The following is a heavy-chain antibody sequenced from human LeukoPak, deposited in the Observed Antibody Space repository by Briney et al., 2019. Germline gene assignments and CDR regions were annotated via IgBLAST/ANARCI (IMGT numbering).Heavy chain of an antibody. CDR1: GGSISSGDYY. Sequence: PSQTPSLTCTVSGGSISSGDYYWSWIRQHPGKGLEWIGNIYSGSTYYNPSLKSRVTISVDTSKSQFSLKLSSVTAADTAVYYCAREGYDSSYCYYLDYWGQGTLVTVSS. V-gene: IGHV4-31*03. D-gene: IGHD3-22*01. CDR3: AREGYDSSYCYYLDY. CDR2: IYSGST. J-gene: IGHJ4*02.